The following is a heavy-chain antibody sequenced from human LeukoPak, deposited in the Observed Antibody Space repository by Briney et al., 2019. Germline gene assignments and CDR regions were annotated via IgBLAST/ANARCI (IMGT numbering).Heavy chain of an antibody. CDR1: GGTFSSYA. CDR3: ARGPAIYYYYYGMDV. V-gene: IGHV1-69*13. Sequence: SVKVSCKASGGTFSSYAIGWVRQAPGQGLEWMGGIIPIFGTANYAQKFQGRVTITADESTSTAYMELSSLRSEDTAVYYCARGPAIYYYYYGMDVWGQRTTVTVSS. J-gene: IGHJ6*02. CDR2: IIPIFGTA.